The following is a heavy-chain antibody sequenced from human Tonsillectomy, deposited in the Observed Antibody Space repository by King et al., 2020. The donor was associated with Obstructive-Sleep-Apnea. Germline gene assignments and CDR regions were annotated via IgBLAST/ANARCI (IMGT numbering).Heavy chain of an antibody. CDR3: ARDRPRDDYGDLHEVY. CDR2: IKQDGGEK. CDR1: GFTFSNYW. V-gene: IGHV3-7*01. D-gene: IGHD4-17*01. Sequence: DVQLVESGGGLVQPGGSLRLSCTVSGFTFSNYWMTWVRQAPGKGLEWVANIKQDGGEKYYMDSVKGRFTISRDNAKNSLYLQMNSLRAEDTAVYYCARDRPRDDYGDLHEVYWGQETLVTVSS. J-gene: IGHJ4*02.